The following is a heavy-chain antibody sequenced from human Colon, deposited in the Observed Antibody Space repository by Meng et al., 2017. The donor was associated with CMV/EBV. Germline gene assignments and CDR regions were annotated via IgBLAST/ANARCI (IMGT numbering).Heavy chain of an antibody. D-gene: IGHD3-10*01. Sequence: GASLKISCAASGFIFSDYYMSWIRQAPGKGLEWVSYISENGRTTYYADSVKGRFTVSRDNAQTSLYLQMNSLRAEDTALYYCARALSGDGMDVWGQGTTVTVSS. CDR3: ARALSGDGMDV. CDR2: ISENGRTT. CDR1: GFIFSDYY. V-gene: IGHV3-11*01. J-gene: IGHJ6*02.